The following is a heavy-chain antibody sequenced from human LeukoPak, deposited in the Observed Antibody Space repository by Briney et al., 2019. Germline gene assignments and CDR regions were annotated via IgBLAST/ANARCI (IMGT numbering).Heavy chain of an antibody. CDR3: ARGDRYYYDSSGPFEYFYMDV. D-gene: IGHD3-22*01. Sequence: ASVNVSCTSSGYTFTGYYMHWVRQAPGQGLEWMGWIYPNSGGTNYAQKFQGRVTMTRDTSVSTAYMELRRLRSDDTAGHYCARGDRYYYDSSGPFEYFYMDVWGKGTTVIVSS. J-gene: IGHJ6*03. CDR1: GYTFTGYY. V-gene: IGHV1-2*02. CDR2: IYPNSGGT.